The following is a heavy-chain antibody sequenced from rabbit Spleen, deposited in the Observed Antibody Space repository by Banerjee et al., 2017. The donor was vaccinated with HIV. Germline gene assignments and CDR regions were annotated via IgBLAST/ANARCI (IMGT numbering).Heavy chain of an antibody. V-gene: IGHV1S40*01. Sequence: QSLEESGGDLVKPGASLTLTCKASGFSFGSNVYILWVRQAPGKGLEWIGHINTGDGKAYHASWAKGRFTISKTSSTTVTLQMTSLTVADTATYFCARDTGSSFSSYGMDLWGPGTLVTVS. CDR3: ARDTGSSFSSYGMDL. J-gene: IGHJ6*01. D-gene: IGHD8-1*01. CDR2: INTGDGKA. CDR1: GFSFGSNVY.